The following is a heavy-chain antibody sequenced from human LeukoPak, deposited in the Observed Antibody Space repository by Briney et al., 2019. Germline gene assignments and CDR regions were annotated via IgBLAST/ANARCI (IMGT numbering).Heavy chain of an antibody. Sequence: GGSLGLSCAASGFTFSDNGMHWARQAPGKGLEWVAFIRNDGSHKYYADSVKRRFTISRDNAKNTLYLQMNSLTTEDTAVYYCVKDNPVCNVRGKGTTVAVSS. D-gene: IGHD2-8*01. CDR3: VKDNPVCNV. CDR2: IRNDGSHK. J-gene: IGHJ6*04. CDR1: GFTFSDNG. V-gene: IGHV3-30*02.